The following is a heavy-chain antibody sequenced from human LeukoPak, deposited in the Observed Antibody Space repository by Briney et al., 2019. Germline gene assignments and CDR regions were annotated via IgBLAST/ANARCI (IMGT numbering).Heavy chain of an antibody. CDR1: GFTFSSYT. D-gene: IGHD3-3*01. CDR3: ARLFVPPRSDHYFGY. J-gene: IGHJ4*02. V-gene: IGHV3-21*01. Sequence: PGGSLRLSCAASGFTFSSYTMNWVRQAPGKGLEWVSSISESSDYIHYAGSVKGRFTISRNNAKNSLYLQMDSLRAEDTAIYYCARLFVPPRSDHYFGYWGLGTPVTVSS. CDR2: ISESSDYI.